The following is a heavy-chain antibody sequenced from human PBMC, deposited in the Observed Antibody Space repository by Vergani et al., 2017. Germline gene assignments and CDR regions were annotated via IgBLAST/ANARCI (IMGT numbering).Heavy chain of an antibody. V-gene: IGHV3-33*01. Sequence: QVQLVESGGGVVQPGRSLRLSCAASGFTFNQYGLHWVRQAPGKGLEWVAVTWYDGNNKQYADSVKGRLTISRDNSKSTMYLQMNSLRDEDTGVYYCARGLRLLYNRVDPWAQGTLVTVSS. J-gene: IGHJ5*02. D-gene: IGHD1-14*01. CDR3: ARGLRLLYNRVDP. CDR1: GFTFNQYG. CDR2: TWYDGNNK.